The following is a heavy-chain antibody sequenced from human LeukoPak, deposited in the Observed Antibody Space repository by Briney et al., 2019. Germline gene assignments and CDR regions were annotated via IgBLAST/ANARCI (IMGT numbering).Heavy chain of an antibody. D-gene: IGHD3-10*01. J-gene: IGHJ4*02. CDR3: ARQTGSGLFIPP. Sequence: SETLSLTCSVSGSSIRSAVYWGWIRPSPGKELEWIGSIYHSGSSYYNPSLKSRVTISVDTSKNHFSLKLRSVTAADTAVYYCARQTGSGLFIPPGGQGTLVTVSS. CDR2: IYHSGSS. V-gene: IGHV4-38-2*02. CDR1: GSSIRSAVY.